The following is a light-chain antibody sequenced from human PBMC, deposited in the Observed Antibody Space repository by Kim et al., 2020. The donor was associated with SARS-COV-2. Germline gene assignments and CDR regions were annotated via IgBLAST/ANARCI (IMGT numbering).Light chain of an antibody. V-gene: IGKV3-20*01. CDR1: QSVSSSY. CDR3: QQYGSSPWG. J-gene: IGKJ1*01. CDR2: GAS. Sequence: EIVLTQSPGTLSLSPGERATLSCRASQSVSSSYLAWYQQKPGQAPRLLIYGASSRATGIPDRFSGSVSGTDFTLTISRLEPEDFAVYYCQQYGSSPWGFGQGTKVDIK.